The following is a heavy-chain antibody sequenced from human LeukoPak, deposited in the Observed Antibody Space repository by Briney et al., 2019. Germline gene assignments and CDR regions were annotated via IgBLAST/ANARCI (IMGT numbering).Heavy chain of an antibody. Sequence: GGSLRLSCAASGFIFSDYYLSWIRQAPGQGLAWVSYISSSGSTIYYADSVKGRFTISRDNAKNSLYLQMSSLRAEDTAVYYCARQDYYDSSGYNDAFDIWGQGTMVTVSS. D-gene: IGHD3-22*01. V-gene: IGHV3-11*01. CDR2: ISSSGSTI. CDR3: ARQDYYDSSGYNDAFDI. CDR1: GFIFSDYY. J-gene: IGHJ3*02.